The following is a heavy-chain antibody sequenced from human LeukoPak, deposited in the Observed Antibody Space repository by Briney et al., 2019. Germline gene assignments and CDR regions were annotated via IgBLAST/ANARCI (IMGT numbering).Heavy chain of an antibody. CDR1: GGSISTYY. J-gene: IGHJ4*02. Sequence: SETLSLTCTVSGGSISTYYWSWIRQPPGERLEWIGYIYYSGSTNYNPSLKSRVTISVDTSKNLFSLKLTSLTAADTAVYYCARFHGSPSTSDYWGQGTLVTVSS. V-gene: IGHV4-59*01. CDR3: ARFHGSPSTSDY. CDR2: IYYSGST. D-gene: IGHD6-6*01.